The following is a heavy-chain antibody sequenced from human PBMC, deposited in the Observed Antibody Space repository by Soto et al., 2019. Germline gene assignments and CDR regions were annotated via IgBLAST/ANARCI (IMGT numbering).Heavy chain of an antibody. Sequence: RGASLKISCKVSGYSFTTNWIAWVRQRPGKGLEWMGSIFPDDSDTRYSPSFQGQVTISVDKAVTTAYLQWSSLKASDSAMYYCARLIGSSSWFDLWGQGALVTVSS. CDR1: GYSFTTNW. CDR2: IFPDDSDT. J-gene: IGHJ5*02. D-gene: IGHD2-2*01. CDR3: ARLIGSSSWFDL. V-gene: IGHV5-51*01.